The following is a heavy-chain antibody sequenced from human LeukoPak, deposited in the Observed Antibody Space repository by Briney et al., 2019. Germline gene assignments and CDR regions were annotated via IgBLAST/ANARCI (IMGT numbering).Heavy chain of an antibody. CDR2: INPNSGGT. CDR1: GYTFTGYY. CDR3: ARELYYYDSSGWYYFDY. J-gene: IGHJ4*02. V-gene: IGHV1-2*06. Sequence: ASVKVSCKASGYTFTGYYMHWVRQAPGQGLEWMGRINPNSGGTNYAQKFQGRVTMTRDTSISTAYMELNRLRSDDTAVYYCARELYYYDSSGWYYFDYWGQGTLVTVSS. D-gene: IGHD3-22*01.